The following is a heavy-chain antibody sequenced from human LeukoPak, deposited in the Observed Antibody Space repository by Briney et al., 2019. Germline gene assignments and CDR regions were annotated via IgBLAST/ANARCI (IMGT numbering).Heavy chain of an antibody. CDR3: AREGRAYCGGDCPGGFDP. J-gene: IGHJ5*02. CDR2: IYYSRST. D-gene: IGHD2-21*02. V-gene: IGHV4-39*07. Sequence: PSETLSLTCTVSGGSISSSSYYWGWIRQPPGKGLEWIGSIYYSRSTYYNPSLKSRVTISVDTSKNQFSLKLSSVTAADTAVYYCAREGRAYCGGDCPGGFDPWGQGTLVTVSS. CDR1: GGSISSSSYY.